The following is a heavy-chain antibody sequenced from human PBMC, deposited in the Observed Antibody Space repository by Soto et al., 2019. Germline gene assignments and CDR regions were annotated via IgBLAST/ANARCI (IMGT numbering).Heavy chain of an antibody. CDR2: ISHDGTDK. Sequence: LRLSCAASGFTFWKFGLHWVRQSPREGLEWVALISHDGTDKYYADSVKGRFTISRDNSKDTLFLHMDNLRPEDTGIYYCAKPTSFVTCFDSWGQGTLVTVSS. CDR3: AKPTSFVTCFDS. CDR1: GFTFWKFG. D-gene: IGHD3-16*02. J-gene: IGHJ5*01. V-gene: IGHV3-30*18.